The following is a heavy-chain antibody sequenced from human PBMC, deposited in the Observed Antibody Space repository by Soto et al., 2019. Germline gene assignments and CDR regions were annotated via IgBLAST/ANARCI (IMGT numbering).Heavy chain of an antibody. CDR1: GFTFSSYG. V-gene: IGHV3-33*01. J-gene: IGHJ6*03. Sequence: GGSLRLSCAASGFTFSSYGMHWVRRAPGKGLEWVAVIWYDGSNKYYADSVKGRFTISRDNSKNTLYLQMNSLRAEDTAVYYCAREEREGYCSSTSCYRYYYYYMDVWGKGTTVTVSS. CDR2: IWYDGSNK. D-gene: IGHD2-2*02. CDR3: AREEREGYCSSTSCYRYYYYYMDV.